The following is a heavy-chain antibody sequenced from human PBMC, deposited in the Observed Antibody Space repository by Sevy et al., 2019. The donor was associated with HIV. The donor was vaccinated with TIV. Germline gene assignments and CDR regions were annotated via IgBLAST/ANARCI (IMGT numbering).Heavy chain of an antibody. Sequence: ASVKVSCKASGYTFTGYYMHWVRQAPGQGLEWMGWINPNSGGTNYAQKFQGRVTMTRDTSISTAYMELSRLRSDDTAVYYCASPNGGTYGGNNAFDIWGQRTMVTVSS. CDR3: ASPNGGTYGGNNAFDI. J-gene: IGHJ3*02. D-gene: IGHD4-17*01. V-gene: IGHV1-2*02. CDR1: GYTFTGYY. CDR2: INPNSGGT.